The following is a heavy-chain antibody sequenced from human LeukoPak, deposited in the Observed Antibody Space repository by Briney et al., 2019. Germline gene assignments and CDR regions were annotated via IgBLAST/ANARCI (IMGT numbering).Heavy chain of an antibody. Sequence: SETLSLTCAVYGGSFSGYYWSWIRQPPGKGLEWIGEINHSGSTNYNPSLKSRVTISVDTSKNQFSLKLSSVTAADTAVYYCARGHVTMIVVVSPGWFDPWGQGTLVTVSS. CDR2: INHSGST. D-gene: IGHD3-22*01. V-gene: IGHV4-34*01. CDR1: GGSFSGYY. J-gene: IGHJ5*02. CDR3: ARGHVTMIVVVSPGWFDP.